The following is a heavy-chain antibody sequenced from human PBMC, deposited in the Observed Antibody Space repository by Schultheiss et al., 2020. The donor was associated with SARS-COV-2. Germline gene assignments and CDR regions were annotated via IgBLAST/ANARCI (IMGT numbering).Heavy chain of an antibody. CDR1: GGSISSGDYY. CDR2: IYYSGST. Sequence: SETLSLTCTVSGGSISSGDYYWSWIRQPPGKGLEWIGYIYYSGSTYYNPSLKSRVTISVDTSKNQFSLKLSSVTAADTAVYYCARGIVVVPAATDYYYYYMDVWGKGTTVTVSS. D-gene: IGHD2-2*01. CDR3: ARGIVVVPAATDYYYYYMDV. V-gene: IGHV4-30-4*01. J-gene: IGHJ6*03.